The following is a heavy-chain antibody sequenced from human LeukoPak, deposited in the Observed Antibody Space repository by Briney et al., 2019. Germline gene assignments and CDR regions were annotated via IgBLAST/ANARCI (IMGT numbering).Heavy chain of an antibody. J-gene: IGHJ4*02. CDR1: GGSISSGSYY. Sequence: PSETLSLTCTVSGGSISSGSYYWGWIRQPPGKGLEWIGSIYYSGSTYYNPSLKSRVTISVDTSKNQFSLKLSSVTAADTAVYYCARTGVIVVVLTPYYFDYWGQGTLVTVSS. D-gene: IGHD3-22*01. CDR3: ARTGVIVVVLTPYYFDY. CDR2: IYYSGST. V-gene: IGHV4-39*01.